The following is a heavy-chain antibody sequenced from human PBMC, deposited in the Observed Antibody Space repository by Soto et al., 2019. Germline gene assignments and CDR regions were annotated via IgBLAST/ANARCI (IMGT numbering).Heavy chain of an antibody. CDR3: AGMPSNSWYRGDKYYSLDV. Sequence: HGESLKISCKDSAHKFTTYRICWVRQKPGKGLEWMGRIDPSDSYTSYSPSFQGHVTISVDMATSTAYLQCRSLKASDTATYYCAGMPSNSWYRGDKYYSLDVWGQGTTVTVSS. CDR1: AHKFTTYR. V-gene: IGHV5-10-1*01. D-gene: IGHD2-15*01. J-gene: IGHJ6*02. CDR2: IDPSDSYT.